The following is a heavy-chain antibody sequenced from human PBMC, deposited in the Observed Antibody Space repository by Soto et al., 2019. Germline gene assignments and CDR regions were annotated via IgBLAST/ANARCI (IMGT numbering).Heavy chain of an antibody. V-gene: IGHV1-18*01. CDR3: ASCYCSVGSCYAFCLCDL. D-gene: IGHD2-15*01. Sequence: QVQLVQSGAEVKKPGASVKLSCKASGYTFNNYGISWVRQAPGQGLEWMGWISGAKGDTDQAHNLQDRVTMTTDAFTNATYVELRNLTSGDTALYFCASCYCSVGSCYAFCLCDLWVRGTMVTVSS. CDR2: ISGAKGDT. J-gene: IGHJ2*01. CDR1: GYTFNNYG.